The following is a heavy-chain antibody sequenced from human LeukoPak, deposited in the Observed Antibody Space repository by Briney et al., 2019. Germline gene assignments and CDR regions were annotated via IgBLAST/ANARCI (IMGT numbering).Heavy chain of an antibody. CDR1: GGSISSGGYY. CDR2: IYHSGST. V-gene: IGHV4-30-2*01. CDR3: ARGNGNYVGY. D-gene: IGHD2-8*01. J-gene: IGHJ4*02. Sequence: SETLSLTCTVSGGSISSGGYYWSWIRQPPGKGLEWIGYIYHSGSTYYNPSLKSRVTISVDRSKNQFSLKLSSVTAADTAVYYCARGNGNYVGYWGQGTLVTVSS.